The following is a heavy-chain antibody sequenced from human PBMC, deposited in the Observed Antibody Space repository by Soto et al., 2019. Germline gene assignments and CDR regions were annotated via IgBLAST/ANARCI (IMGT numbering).Heavy chain of an antibody. CDR2: IYPGDSDI. CDR1: GYSFTSYW. V-gene: IGHV5-51*01. D-gene: IGHD4-17*01. Sequence: PGESLKISCKGSGYSFTSYWIGWVRQMPGKGLEWMGIIYPGDSDIRYSPSFQGQVTISADKSISTAYLQWSSLKASDTAIYYCARLGDCGDYEGWFDPWGQGTLVTVSS. J-gene: IGHJ5*02. CDR3: ARLGDCGDYEGWFDP.